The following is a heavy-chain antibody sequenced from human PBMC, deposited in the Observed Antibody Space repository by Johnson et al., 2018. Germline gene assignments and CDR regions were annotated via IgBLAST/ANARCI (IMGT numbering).Heavy chain of an antibody. Sequence: QVQLVESGGTLVQPGGSLRLSCAASDAVSEFTFSDYYMSWIRQAPGKGLEWLSYISPDGTSVEYADSVKGRFTISRDTANNPLSLHMNSLQADDTAVYYCARRQWEVFSFYFDFSVQGTLVTVSS. CDR1: DAVSEFTFSDYY. CDR3: ARRQWEVFSFYFDF. D-gene: IGHD1-26*01. J-gene: IGHJ4*02. V-gene: IGHV3-11*01. CDR2: ISPDGTSV.